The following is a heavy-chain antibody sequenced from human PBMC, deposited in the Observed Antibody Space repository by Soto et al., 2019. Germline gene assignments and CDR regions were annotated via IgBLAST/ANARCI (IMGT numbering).Heavy chain of an antibody. J-gene: IGHJ4*02. V-gene: IGHV3-33*01. D-gene: IGHD3-9*01. CDR3: ARDVSNVLRYFDWLFKGGYFDY. CDR1: GFTFSSYG. Sequence: QVQLVESGGGVVQPGRSLRLSCAASGFTFSSYGMHWVRQAPGKGLEWVAVIWYDGSNKYYADSVKGRFTISRDNSKNTLYLQMNSLRAEDTAVYYCARDVSNVLRYFDWLFKGGYFDYWGQGTLVTVSS. CDR2: IWYDGSNK.